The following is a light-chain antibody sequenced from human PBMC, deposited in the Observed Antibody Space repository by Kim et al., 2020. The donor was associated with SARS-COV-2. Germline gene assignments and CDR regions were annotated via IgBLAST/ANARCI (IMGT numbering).Light chain of an antibody. CDR2: DAS. V-gene: IGKV3-11*01. J-gene: IGKJ4*01. Sequence: SLAPGEMATLSCRASQRVSSYLAWYQQKPGQAPRLLIYDASNRATGIPARFSGSGSGTDFTLTISSLEPEDFAVYYCQQRSNLLTFGGGTKVDIK. CDR3: QQRSNLLT. CDR1: QRVSSY.